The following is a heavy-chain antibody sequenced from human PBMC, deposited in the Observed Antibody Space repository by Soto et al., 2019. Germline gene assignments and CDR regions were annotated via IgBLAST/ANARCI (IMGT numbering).Heavy chain of an antibody. CDR3: ARGAGSSYASTWFDI. CDR2: IYTSGST. J-gene: IGHJ5*02. CDR1: GGSISSYY. V-gene: IGHV4-4*07. D-gene: IGHD5-18*01. Sequence: SETLSLTCTVSGGSISSYYWSWIRQPAGKGLEWIGRIYTSGSTNYNPSLKSRVTISVDTSKNHFSLQLTSVTAADTAVYYCARGAGSSYASTWFDIWGQGTLVTVSS.